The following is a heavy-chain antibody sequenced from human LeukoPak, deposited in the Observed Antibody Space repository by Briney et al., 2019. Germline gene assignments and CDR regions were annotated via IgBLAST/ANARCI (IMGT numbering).Heavy chain of an antibody. CDR1: GGSISSGGYY. J-gene: IGHJ5*02. Sequence: SETLSLTCTVSGGSISSGGYYWSWIRQPPGKGLEWIGEINHSGSTNYNPSLKSRVTISVDTSKNQFSLKLSSVTAADTAVYYCARHGPRWELLRRGRNWFDPWGQGTLVTVSS. V-gene: IGHV4-30-2*01. D-gene: IGHD1-26*01. CDR3: ARHGPRWELLRRGRNWFDP. CDR2: INHSGST.